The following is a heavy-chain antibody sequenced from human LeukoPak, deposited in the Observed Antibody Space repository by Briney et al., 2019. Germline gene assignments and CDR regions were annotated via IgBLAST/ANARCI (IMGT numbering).Heavy chain of an antibody. V-gene: IGHV1-8*01. Sequence: ASVKVSCKASGYTFTSYDINWVRQATGQGLEWMGWMNPNSGNTGYAQKFQGRVTMTRNTSISTAYMELSSLRSEDTAVYYCAGGGGAYDFWSGYYSNYYYYGMGVWGQGTTVTVSS. CDR3: AGGGGAYDFWSGYYSNYYYYGMGV. D-gene: IGHD3-3*01. CDR2: MNPNSGNT. CDR1: GYTFTSYD. J-gene: IGHJ6*02.